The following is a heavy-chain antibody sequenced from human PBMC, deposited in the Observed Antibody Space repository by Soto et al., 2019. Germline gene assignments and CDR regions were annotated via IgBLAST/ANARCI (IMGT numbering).Heavy chain of an antibody. CDR2: ISGSGIST. CDR1: GFTFRSYA. V-gene: IGHV3-23*01. Sequence: DVQLLESGGGLVQPGGSLRLSCAASGFTFRSYAMSWVRQAPGKGLEWVSGISGSGISTHYADSVKGRFTVSRDNSRNKLYLQMNSLRAEEVAVYNCAKEHVGPAWYFDLWGRGTLVTVSS. J-gene: IGHJ2*01. CDR3: AKEHVGPAWYFDL.